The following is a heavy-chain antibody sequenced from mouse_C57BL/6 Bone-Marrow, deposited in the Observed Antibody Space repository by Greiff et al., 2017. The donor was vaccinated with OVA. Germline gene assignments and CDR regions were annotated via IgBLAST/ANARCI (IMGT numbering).Heavy chain of an antibody. CDR1: GFNIKNTY. CDR3: DRECGSRGAGFAY. CDR2: IDPANGNS. D-gene: IGHD1-1*01. V-gene: IGHV14-3*01. Sequence: VQLQQSVAELVRPGASVKLSCTASGFNIKNTYMHWVKQRPEQGLEWIGRIDPANGNSKYAPKFPGKATITADTSSNTAFLQLSSPASGDTAIDYCDRECGSRGAGFAYWGQGTLVTVSA. J-gene: IGHJ3*01.